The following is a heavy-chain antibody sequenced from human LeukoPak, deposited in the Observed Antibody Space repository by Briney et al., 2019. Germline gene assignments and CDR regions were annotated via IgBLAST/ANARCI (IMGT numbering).Heavy chain of an antibody. J-gene: IGHJ4*02. V-gene: IGHV3-11*01. D-gene: IGHD3-3*01. Sequence: GGSLRLSCAASGFTFSDYYMSWIRQAPGKGLEWVSYISSSGSTTYYADSVKGRFTISRDNSKNTLYLQMNSLRAEDTAVYYCAKGFYDFWSGYFDYWGQGTLVTVSS. CDR3: AKGFYDFWSGYFDY. CDR1: GFTFSDYY. CDR2: ISSSGSTT.